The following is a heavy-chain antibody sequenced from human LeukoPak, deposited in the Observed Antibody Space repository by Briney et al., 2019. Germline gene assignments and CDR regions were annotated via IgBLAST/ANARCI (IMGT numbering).Heavy chain of an antibody. CDR1: GYTFTSYG. CDR3: AAVFSSGYYYHIDY. D-gene: IGHD3-22*01. J-gene: IGHJ4*02. Sequence: ASVKVSCKASGYTFTSYGISWVRQAPGQGLEWVGWISAHNGNTNYAQKLQGRVTMTTDTSTSTAYMELRSLRSDDTAVYYCAAVFSSGYYYHIDYWGQGTLVTVSS. CDR2: ISAHNGNT. V-gene: IGHV1-18*01.